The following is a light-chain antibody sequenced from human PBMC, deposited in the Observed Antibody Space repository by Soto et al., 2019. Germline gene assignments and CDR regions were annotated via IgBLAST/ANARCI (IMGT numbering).Light chain of an antibody. CDR2: ESS. CDR3: LQRSNWPWT. V-gene: IGKV3-11*01. J-gene: IGKJ1*01. CDR1: QNVANY. Sequence: EIVLTQSPATLSLSPGERATLSCRASQNVANYLDWYQQKPGQAPRLLIYESSNRATGIAARFSGSGSGTDFTLTISSLEPEDFAVYYCLQRSNWPWTFGQGTKVDIK.